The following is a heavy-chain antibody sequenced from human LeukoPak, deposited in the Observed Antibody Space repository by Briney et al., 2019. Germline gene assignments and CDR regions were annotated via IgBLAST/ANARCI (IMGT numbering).Heavy chain of an antibody. CDR3: ARGTGIYQFDY. CDR1: GDSFSSNKAA. CDR2: TYYKSNYYN. Sequence: SRTLSLTCAISGDSFSSNKAAWNWVRQAPWRGLEWLGRTYYKSNYYNDYAVSVKSRITINPDTSKNQFSLQLNSVTPEDTAVYYCARGTGIYQFDYWGQGTLVTVSS. V-gene: IGHV6-1*01. D-gene: IGHD1-26*01. J-gene: IGHJ4*02.